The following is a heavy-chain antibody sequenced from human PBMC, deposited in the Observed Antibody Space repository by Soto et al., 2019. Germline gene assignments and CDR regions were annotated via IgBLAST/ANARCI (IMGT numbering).Heavy chain of an antibody. J-gene: IGHJ6*02. V-gene: IGHV1-2*02. Sequence: ASVKVSCKASGYIFTGYHIHWVRQAPGRGLEWMGWINPNSGDTEYAQNFQGRVAMTRDTSFNLVYMEMSGLMSDDTAVYYCARDARGTRGFDEMDIWGQGTTVTVSS. CDR3: ARDARGTRGFDEMDI. D-gene: IGHD3-9*01. CDR1: GYIFTGYH. CDR2: INPNSGDT.